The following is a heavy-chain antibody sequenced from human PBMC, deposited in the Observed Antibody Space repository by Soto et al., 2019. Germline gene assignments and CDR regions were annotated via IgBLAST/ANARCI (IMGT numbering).Heavy chain of an antibody. V-gene: IGHV1-69*13. CDR3: ARPGPRGGSKNYYFDY. CDR1: GGTFSSYA. D-gene: IGHD3-10*01. CDR2: IIPIFGTA. J-gene: IGHJ4*02. Sequence: AASVKVSCKASGGTFSSYAISWVRQAPGQGLEWMGGIIPIFGTANYAQKFQGRATITADESTSTAYMELSSLRSEDTAVYYCARPGPRGGSKNYYFDYWGQGTLVTVSS.